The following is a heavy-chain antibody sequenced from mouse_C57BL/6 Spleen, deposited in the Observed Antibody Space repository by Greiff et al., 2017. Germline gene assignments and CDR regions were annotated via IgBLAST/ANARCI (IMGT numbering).Heavy chain of an antibody. Sequence: EVQLQQSGAELVRPGASVKLSCTASGFTIKDDYMHWVKQRPEQGLEWIGWIDPENGDTEYASKFQGKATITADTSSNTAYLQLSSLTSYDTAVYYCITRRDGYYEDAMDYWGQGTSVTVSS. D-gene: IGHD2-3*01. CDR3: ITRRDGYYEDAMDY. V-gene: IGHV14-4*01. J-gene: IGHJ4*01. CDR2: IDPENGDT. CDR1: GFTIKDDY.